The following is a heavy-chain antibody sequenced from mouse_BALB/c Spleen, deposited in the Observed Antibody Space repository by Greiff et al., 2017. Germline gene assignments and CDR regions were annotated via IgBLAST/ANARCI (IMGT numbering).Heavy chain of an antibody. CDR2: IWAGGST. J-gene: IGHJ1*01. CDR3: ARASHYYGSSYWYFDV. CDR1: GFSLTSYG. V-gene: IGHV2-9*02. Sequence: VKLMESGPGLVAPSQSLSITCTVSGFSLTSYGVHWVRQPPGKGLEWLGVIWAGGSTNYNSALMSRLSISKDNSKSQVFLKMNSLQTDDTAMYYCARASHYYGSSYWYFDVWGAGTTVTVSS. D-gene: IGHD1-1*01.